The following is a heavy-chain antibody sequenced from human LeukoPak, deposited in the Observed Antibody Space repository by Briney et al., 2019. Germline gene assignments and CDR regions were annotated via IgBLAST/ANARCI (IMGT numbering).Heavy chain of an antibody. V-gene: IGHV3-53*04. Sequence: EGSLRLSCAASGFTVTTNYMSRVRQAPGKGLEWVSVIYSGGSTYYADSVKGRFTISRHNSKNTLYLQMDSLRDEDTAVYYCARGDFWSGYYTGLYWGQGTLVTVSS. J-gene: IGHJ4*02. CDR2: IYSGGST. CDR3: ARGDFWSGYYTGLY. CDR1: GFTVTTNY. D-gene: IGHD3-3*01.